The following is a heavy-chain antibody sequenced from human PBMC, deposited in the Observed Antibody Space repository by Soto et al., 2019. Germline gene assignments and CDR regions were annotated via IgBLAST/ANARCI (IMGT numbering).Heavy chain of an antibody. CDR3: ATWHEREHAYDV. V-gene: IGHV3-53*01. J-gene: IGHJ3*01. D-gene: IGHD1-1*01. CDR1: GFTISGKKY. CDR2: LYDLDGS. Sequence: DVQLVESGGGLIQPGESLRLSCADFGFTISGKKYVAWVRQAPGKVLEWVSALYDLDGSFYAASVKGRFTTSSDSSKTTVYLQMNDLRPDDTAVYYCATWHEREHAYDVWGQGTTVTVSS.